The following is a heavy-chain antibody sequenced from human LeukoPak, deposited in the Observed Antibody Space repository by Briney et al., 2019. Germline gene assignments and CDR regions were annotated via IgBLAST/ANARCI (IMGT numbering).Heavy chain of an antibody. V-gene: IGHV4-31*03. CDR1: GGSISSGAYY. Sequence: SETLSLTCTFSGGSISSGAYYWRWIRQHPGKGLEWIGYIYYSGSTYYNPSLKSRVTISVDTSKSQFSLKLSSVTAADTAVYYCARGTPGALDIWGQGTMVTVSS. J-gene: IGHJ3*02. CDR3: ARGTPGALDI. CDR2: IYYSGST.